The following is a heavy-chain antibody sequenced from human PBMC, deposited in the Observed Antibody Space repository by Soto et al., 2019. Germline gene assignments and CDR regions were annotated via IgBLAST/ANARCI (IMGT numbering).Heavy chain of an antibody. CDR2: IYYSGST. Sequence: NPSETLSLTCTVSGGSISSYYWSWIRQPPGKGLEWIGYIYYSGSTNYNPSLKSRVTISVDTSKNQFSLKLSSVTAADTAVYYCARVKGGAARPYYYYGMDVWGQGTTVT. CDR1: GGSISSYY. V-gene: IGHV4-59*01. D-gene: IGHD6-6*01. CDR3: ARVKGGAARPYYYYGMDV. J-gene: IGHJ6*02.